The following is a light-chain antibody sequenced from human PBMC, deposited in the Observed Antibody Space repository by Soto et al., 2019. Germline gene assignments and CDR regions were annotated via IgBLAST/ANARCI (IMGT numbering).Light chain of an antibody. CDR1: QSISSW. CDR3: QQYNNYLWT. J-gene: IGKJ1*01. V-gene: IGKV1-5*03. CDR2: KAS. Sequence: DIQMTQSPSTLSASVGDRVTITCRASQSISSWLAWYQQKPGKAPKLLIYKASSLESGVPSRFSDSGSGTEFTLTISSLQPDDFATYYCQQYNNYLWTFGQGTKVEIK.